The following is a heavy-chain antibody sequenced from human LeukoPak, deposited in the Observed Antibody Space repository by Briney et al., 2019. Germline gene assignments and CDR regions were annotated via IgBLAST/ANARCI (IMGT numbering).Heavy chain of an antibody. Sequence: PGGSLRLSCTASGFTFGDYAMSWVRQAPGKGLKGLGFIRSKAYGGTTEYAASVKGRFTISRDDSKSIAYLQMNSLKTEDTAVYYCTKYQLLWGGWFDPWGQGTLVTVSS. CDR1: GFTFGDYA. CDR3: TKYQLLWGGWFDP. D-gene: IGHD2-2*01. V-gene: IGHV3-49*04. J-gene: IGHJ5*02. CDR2: IRSKAYGGTT.